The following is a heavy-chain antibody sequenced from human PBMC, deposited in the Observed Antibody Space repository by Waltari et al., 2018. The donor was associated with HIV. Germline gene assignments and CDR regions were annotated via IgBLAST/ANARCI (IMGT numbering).Heavy chain of an antibody. CDR1: GFTFSNYW. V-gene: IGHV3-74*01. CDR3: VRGSSSWNGVDF. D-gene: IGHD6-13*01. Sequence: EVQLVESGGGLVQPGGSLRLSCAASGFTFSNYWVHWVRHAAGKGLVGVSRSNRDGSNTTYADSEKGRFTISRDNAKNTLYMQMNSLRAEDTALYYCVRGSSSWNGVDFWGRGTLVTVSS. J-gene: IGHJ4*02. CDR2: SNRDGSNT.